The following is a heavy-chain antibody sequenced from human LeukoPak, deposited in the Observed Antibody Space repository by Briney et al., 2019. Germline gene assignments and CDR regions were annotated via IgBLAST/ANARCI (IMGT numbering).Heavy chain of an antibody. Sequence: SVKVSCKASGGTFSSYAISWERQAPGQGLEWMGGIIPIFGTANYAQKFQGRVTITADESTSTAYMELSSLRSEDTAVYYCARASGYDHDAFDIWGQGTMVTVSS. D-gene: IGHD5-12*01. CDR2: IIPIFGTA. CDR3: ARASGYDHDAFDI. CDR1: GGTFSSYA. V-gene: IGHV1-69*01. J-gene: IGHJ3*02.